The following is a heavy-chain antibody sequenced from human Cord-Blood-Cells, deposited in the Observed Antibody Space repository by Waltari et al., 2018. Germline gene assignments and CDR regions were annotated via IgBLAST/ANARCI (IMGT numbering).Heavy chain of an antibody. CDR1: GFTFSSYA. Sequence: QVQLVESGGGVVQPGRSLRLSCAASGFTFSSYAMHWVRQAPGKWLEWVAVISYDGSNKYYADSVKGRFIISRDNSKNTLYLQMNSLRAEDTAVYYCARDFAGAPDYWGQGTLVTVSS. CDR2: ISYDGSNK. V-gene: IGHV3-30*04. D-gene: IGHD7-27*01. CDR3: ARDFAGAPDY. J-gene: IGHJ4*02.